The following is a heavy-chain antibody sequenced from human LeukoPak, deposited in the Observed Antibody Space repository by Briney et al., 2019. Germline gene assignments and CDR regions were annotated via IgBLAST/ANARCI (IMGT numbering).Heavy chain of an antibody. CDR1: GGSFSGYY. V-gene: IGHV4-34*01. CDR3: AMGPLGGWSDY. CDR2: INHSGST. Sequence: RSSETLSLTCAVYGGSFSGYYWSWIRQPPGKGLEWIGEINHSGSTNYNPSLKSRVTISVDTSKNQFSLKLSSVTAADTAVYYCAMGPLGGWSDYWGQGTLVTVSS. D-gene: IGHD6-19*01. J-gene: IGHJ4*02.